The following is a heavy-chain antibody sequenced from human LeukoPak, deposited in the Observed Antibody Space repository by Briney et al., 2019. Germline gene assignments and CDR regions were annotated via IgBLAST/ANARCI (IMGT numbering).Heavy chain of an antibody. CDR2: ISSSGSTI. J-gene: IGHJ4*02. CDR3: ARRLRRNYFDY. Sequence: PGGSLRLSCAASGFTFSSYEMNWVRQAPGKGLEWVSYISSSGSTIYYADSVKGRFTISRDNDKNSLYLQMNSLRAEDTAVYYCARRLRRNYFDYWGQGTLVTVSS. D-gene: IGHD4-17*01. V-gene: IGHV3-48*03. CDR1: GFTFSSYE.